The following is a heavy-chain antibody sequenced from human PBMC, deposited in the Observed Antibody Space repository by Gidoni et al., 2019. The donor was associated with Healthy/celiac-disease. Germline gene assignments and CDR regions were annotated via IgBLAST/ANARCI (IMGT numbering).Heavy chain of an antibody. CDR2: INPIGGST. CDR1: GYNFTTYY. Sequence: QVQLVQSGGEVKNPGASAKVSCKASGYNFTTYYMHWVRQAPGQGIEWMGIINPIGGSTSYAQKFQGRVSMTTDTSTSTVYMELSSLRSEGTAVYYCAIELGVVTAAVDYWGQGTLVTVSS. D-gene: IGHD2-21*02. CDR3: AIELGVVTAAVDY. V-gene: IGHV1-46*01. J-gene: IGHJ4*02.